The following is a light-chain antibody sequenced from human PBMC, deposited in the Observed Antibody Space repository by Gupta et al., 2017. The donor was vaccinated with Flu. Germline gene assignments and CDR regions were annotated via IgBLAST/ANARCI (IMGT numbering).Light chain of an antibody. J-gene: IGKJ2*01. CDR2: DAS. CDR3: QQYDKIPPYT. V-gene: IGKV1-33*01. Sequence: DIQLTQSPSSLYPSVGDRVTITCQASQDISNHLNWYQQKPGKAPKLMIYDASNLEAGVPSRFSGSGGGTDVTFTISSRQQEDIATYYCQQYDKIPPYTFGQGTXLEIK. CDR1: QDISNH.